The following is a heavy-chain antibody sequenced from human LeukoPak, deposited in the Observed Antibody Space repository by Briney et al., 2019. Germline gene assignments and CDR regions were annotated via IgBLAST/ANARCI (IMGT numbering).Heavy chain of an antibody. J-gene: IGHJ3*02. V-gene: IGHV3-11*01. CDR1: GFTFSDYY. Sequence: PGGSLRLSCAASGFTFSDYYMSWIRQAPGKGLEWVSYISSSGSTIYYADSVKGRFTISRDNAKNSLYLQMNSLRAEDTAVYYCARDRDRQYYYGSGSWDAFDIWGQGTMVTVSS. D-gene: IGHD3-10*01. CDR3: ARDRDRQYYYGSGSWDAFDI. CDR2: ISSSGSTI.